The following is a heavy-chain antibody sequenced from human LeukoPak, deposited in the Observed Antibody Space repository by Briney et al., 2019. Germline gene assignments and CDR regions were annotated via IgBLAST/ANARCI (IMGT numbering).Heavy chain of an antibody. J-gene: IGHJ4*02. V-gene: IGHV3-30-3*01. CDR2: ISYDGSNK. CDR1: GFTFSSYA. Sequence: GGSLRLSCAASGFTFSSYAMHWVRQAPGKGLEWVAVISYDGSNKYYADSVKGRFTISRDNSKNTLYLQMNSLRAEDTAVYYCARESEPRLIWFVRGEHYYFDYWGQGTLVTVSS. D-gene: IGHD3-10*01. CDR3: ARESEPRLIWFVRGEHYYFDY.